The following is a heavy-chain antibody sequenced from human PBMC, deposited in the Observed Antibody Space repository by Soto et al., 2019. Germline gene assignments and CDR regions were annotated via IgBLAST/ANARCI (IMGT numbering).Heavy chain of an antibody. V-gene: IGHV3-30*18. CDR1: GFTFSSFA. D-gene: IGHD5-12*01. Sequence: GGSLRLSCAASGFTFSSFAMHWVRQAPGKGLEWVAVISFDGSNKYYADSVRGRFTISRDNSKNTLYLQMNSLRAEDTAVYYCAKGGYSGYHQDIVAHQNYYYYGMDVWGQGITVTVSS. CDR3: AKGGYSGYHQDIVAHQNYYYYGMDV. CDR2: ISFDGSNK. J-gene: IGHJ6*02.